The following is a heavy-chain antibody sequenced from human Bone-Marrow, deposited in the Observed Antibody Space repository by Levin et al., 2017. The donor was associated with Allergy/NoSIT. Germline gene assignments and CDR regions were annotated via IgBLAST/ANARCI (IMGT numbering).Heavy chain of an antibody. V-gene: IGHV3-30*18. CDR2: ISYDGSNK. J-gene: IGHJ4*02. D-gene: IGHD3-3*01. CDR1: GFTFSSYG. Sequence: GESLKISCAASGFTFSSYGMHWVRQAPGKGLEWVAVISYDGSNKYYADSVKGRFTISRDNSKNTLYLQMNSLRAEDTAVYYCAKDVRFGYFDYWGQGTLVTVSS. CDR3: AKDVRFGYFDY.